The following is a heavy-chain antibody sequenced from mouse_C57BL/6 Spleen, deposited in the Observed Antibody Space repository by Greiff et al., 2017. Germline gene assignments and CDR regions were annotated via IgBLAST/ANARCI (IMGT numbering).Heavy chain of an antibody. CDR2: INYDGSST. Sequence: EVKVVESEGGLVQPGSSMKLSCTASGFTFSDYYMAWVRQVPEKGLEWVANINYDGSSTDYLDSLKSRFIISRDNAKNILYLQMSSLKSEDTATYYCARGNDAYFVYWGQGTTLTVSS. CDR3: ARGNDAYFVY. J-gene: IGHJ2*01. CDR1: GFTFSDYY. V-gene: IGHV5-16*01. D-gene: IGHD2-3*01.